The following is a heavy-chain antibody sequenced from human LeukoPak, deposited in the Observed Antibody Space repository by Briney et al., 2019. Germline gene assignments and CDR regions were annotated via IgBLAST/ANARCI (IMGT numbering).Heavy chain of an antibody. J-gene: IGHJ6*02. D-gene: IGHD6-13*01. CDR3: ARDANGIAAAGPWGGMDV. V-gene: IGHV1-2*04. CDR1: GYTFTGYY. CDR2: INPNSGGT. Sequence: ASVKFSCKASGYTFTGYYMHWVRQAPGQGLEWMGWINPNSGGTNYAQKFQGWVTMTRDTSISTAYMELSRLRSDDTAVYYCARDANGIAAAGPWGGMDVWGQGTTVTVSS.